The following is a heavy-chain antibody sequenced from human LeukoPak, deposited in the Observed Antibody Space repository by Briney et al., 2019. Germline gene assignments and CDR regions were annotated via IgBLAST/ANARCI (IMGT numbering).Heavy chain of an antibody. J-gene: IGHJ1*01. Sequence: GGSLRLSCAASGFTFSSYAMSWVRQAPGKGLEWVSAISGSGGSTYYADSVKGRFTISRDNSKNTLYPQMNSLRAEDTAVYYCAKDVYDFWSGQGYLQHWGQGTLVTVSS. D-gene: IGHD3-3*01. CDR3: AKDVYDFWSGQGYLQH. CDR2: ISGSGGST. CDR1: GFTFSSYA. V-gene: IGHV3-23*01.